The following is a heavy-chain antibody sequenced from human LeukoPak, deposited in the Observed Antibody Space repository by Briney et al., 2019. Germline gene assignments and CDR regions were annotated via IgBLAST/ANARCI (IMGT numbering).Heavy chain of an antibody. V-gene: IGHV3-11*04. J-gene: IGHJ6*04. CDR1: GFTFSDYY. D-gene: IGHD3-3*01. CDR2: LSNSGDIT. CDR3: VRGGTFGVVTHLDV. Sequence: PGGSLRLSCAASGFTFSDYYVHWIRQAPGKGLEWISSLSNSGDITYYVDSVKGRFSISRDNAKRSLYLQMRSLRAGDTAVYFCVRGGTFGVVTHLDVWGEGTTVTVSS.